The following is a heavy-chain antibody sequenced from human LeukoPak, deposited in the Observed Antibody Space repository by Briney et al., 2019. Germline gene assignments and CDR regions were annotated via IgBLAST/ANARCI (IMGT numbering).Heavy chain of an antibody. CDR1: GFTVFSDN. J-gene: IGHJ4*02. CDR3: AKGAYDYIEMGYFDY. V-gene: IGHV3-53*01. D-gene: IGHD5-12*01. CDR2: VYSGDDGT. Sequence: PGGSLRVSCAASGFTVFSDNMSWVRQSPGKGLEGVSVVYSGDDGTNYAESVRGPFTISRDSSKNTLYLQMNSLRAEDMAVYYCAKGAYDYIEMGYFDYWGQGTLVTVSS.